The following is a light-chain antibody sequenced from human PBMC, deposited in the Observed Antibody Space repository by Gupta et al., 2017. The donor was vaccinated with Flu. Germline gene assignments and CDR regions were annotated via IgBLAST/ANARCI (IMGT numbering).Light chain of an antibody. Sequence: QSALTQPASVSGSPGQSITISCIGTSSDVGSYNLVSWYQQHPGKAPKVMIYENNKRPPGVSSRFSGSKSGNTASLTISGLQAEDEADYYCCSYAGTSSYVFGAGTKVTVL. V-gene: IGLV2-23*01. CDR2: ENN. CDR1: SSDVGSYNL. CDR3: CSYAGTSSYV. J-gene: IGLJ1*01.